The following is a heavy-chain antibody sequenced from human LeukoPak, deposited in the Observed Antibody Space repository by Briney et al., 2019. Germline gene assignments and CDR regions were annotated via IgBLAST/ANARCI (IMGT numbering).Heavy chain of an antibody. CDR2: VDPEDGET. V-gene: IGHV1-69-2*01. Sequence: ASVKISCKVSGYTFTDYYMHWVQQAPGKGLEWMGLVDPEDGETIYAEKFQGRVTITADTSTDTAYMELSSLRSEDSAVYYCATHLTYHGGNSDWGQGTLVTVSS. D-gene: IGHD4-23*01. CDR3: ATHLTYHGGNSD. CDR1: GYTFTDYY. J-gene: IGHJ4*02.